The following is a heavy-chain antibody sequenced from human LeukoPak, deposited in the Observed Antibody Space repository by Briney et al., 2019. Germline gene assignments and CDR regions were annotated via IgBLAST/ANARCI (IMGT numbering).Heavy chain of an antibody. V-gene: IGHV4-4*07. CDR1: GGSISSYY. J-gene: IGHJ4*02. CDR2: IYTSGST. Sequence: SETLSLTCTVSGGSISSYYWSWIRQPAGKGLEWIGRIYTSGSTNYNPSLKSRVTMSVDTSKNQFSLKLSSVTAADSAVYYCARGLRTDSGYDDGEDHWGQGTLVTVSS. CDR3: ARGLRTDSGYDDGEDH. D-gene: IGHD5-12*01.